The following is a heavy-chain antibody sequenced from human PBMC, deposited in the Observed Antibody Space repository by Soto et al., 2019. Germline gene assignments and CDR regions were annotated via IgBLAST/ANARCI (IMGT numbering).Heavy chain of an antibody. CDR2: ISHSGRI. D-gene: IGHD3-16*01. V-gene: IGHV4-4*02. J-gene: IGHJ6*02. Sequence: QVQLQESGPGLVKPSGTLSLTCAVSGGSISNNKWWSWIRQPPGKGLEWIGEISHSGRINHNPSPKCRLNISVAKSKNQFSLNLTTVTAADTAVYYCARVSDATWGGIDVWGQGTTVTVSS. CDR1: GGSISNNKW. CDR3: ARVSDATWGGIDV.